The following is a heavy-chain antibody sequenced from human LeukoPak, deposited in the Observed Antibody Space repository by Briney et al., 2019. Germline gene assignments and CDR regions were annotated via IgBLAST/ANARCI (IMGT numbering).Heavy chain of an antibody. D-gene: IGHD6-13*01. J-gene: IGHJ6*03. CDR1: GGSISSYY. V-gene: IGHV4-59*01. CDR2: IYYSGST. CDR3: ARDKSSSWGPYYYYMDV. Sequence: PSETLSLTCTVSGGSISSYYWSWIRQPPGKGLEWLGYIYYSGSTNYNPSLKGRVTISVDTSKNQFSLKLSSVTAADTAVYYCARDKSSSWGPYYYYMDVWGKGTTVTVSS.